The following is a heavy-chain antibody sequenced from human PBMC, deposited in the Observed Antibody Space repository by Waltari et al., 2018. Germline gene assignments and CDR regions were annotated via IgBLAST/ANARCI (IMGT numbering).Heavy chain of an antibody. D-gene: IGHD6-13*01. V-gene: IGHV3-30*18. J-gene: IGHJ4*02. CDR1: GFPFNNYG. CDR2: IWYDGNKK. CDR3: AKDLIAAATGSDY. Sequence: QVLLVESGGGVVQPGRSLRLCCAASGFPFNNYGMHWVRQAPGKGLEWVAGIWYDGNKKYYADSVKGRFTISRDNSKNTLYLQMNSLRPEDTAIYYCAKDLIAAATGSDYWGQGTLVTVSS.